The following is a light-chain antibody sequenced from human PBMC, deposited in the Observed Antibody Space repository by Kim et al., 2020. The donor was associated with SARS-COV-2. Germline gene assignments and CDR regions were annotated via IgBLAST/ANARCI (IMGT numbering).Light chain of an antibody. Sequence: NFMLTQPHSVSESPGKTVTISCTGSSGSIASNYVQWYQQRPGSAPTTVIYEENQRPSGVPDRFSGSIDSSSNSASLTISGLKTEDEADYYCQSYDSSIDVVFGGGTQLTVL. CDR3: QSYDSSIDVV. CDR2: EEN. J-gene: IGLJ2*01. V-gene: IGLV6-57*02. CDR1: SGSIASNY.